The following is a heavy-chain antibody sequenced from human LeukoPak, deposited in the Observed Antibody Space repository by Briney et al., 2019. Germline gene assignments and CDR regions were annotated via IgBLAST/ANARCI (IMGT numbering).Heavy chain of an antibody. D-gene: IGHD5-24*01. J-gene: IGHJ4*02. CDR2: ISGSGGST. Sequence: PGGSLRLSCAASGFTFSSYAMSWVRQAPGKGLEWVSAISGSGGSTYYADSVKGRFTISRDNSKNTLYLQMNSLRAEDTAVYYCAREFRDGYTKPYYFDYWGQGTLVTVSS. V-gene: IGHV3-23*01. CDR1: GFTFSSYA. CDR3: AREFRDGYTKPYYFDY.